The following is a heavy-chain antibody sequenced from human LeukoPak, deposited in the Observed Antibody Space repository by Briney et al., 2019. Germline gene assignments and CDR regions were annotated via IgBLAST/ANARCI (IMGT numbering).Heavy chain of an antibody. CDR3: ARAGRSYYGSGSYYNH. J-gene: IGHJ5*02. Sequence: GGSLRLSCAASGFTFSSYGMHWVRQAPGKGLEWVAFIRYDGSNKYYADSVKGRFTISRDNSKNTLYLQMNSLRAEDTAVYYCARAGRSYYGSGSYYNHWGQGTLVTVSS. CDR2: IRYDGSNK. V-gene: IGHV3-30*02. CDR1: GFTFSSYG. D-gene: IGHD3-10*01.